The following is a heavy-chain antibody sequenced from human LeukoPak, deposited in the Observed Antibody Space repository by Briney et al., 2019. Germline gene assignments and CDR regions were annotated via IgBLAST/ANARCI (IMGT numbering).Heavy chain of an antibody. V-gene: IGHV4-39*01. CDR1: GGSISRSFYY. Sequence: SETLSLTCTVSGGSISRSFYYWGWIRQSPGKGLEWIGSIYYSDSGTMYYNPSLKSRVTMSADTSKNQFSLRVSSVTAADTAVYCCARRPPALGAFDIWGQGTMVSVSS. CDR3: ARRPPALGAFDI. CDR2: IYYSDSGTM. J-gene: IGHJ3*02.